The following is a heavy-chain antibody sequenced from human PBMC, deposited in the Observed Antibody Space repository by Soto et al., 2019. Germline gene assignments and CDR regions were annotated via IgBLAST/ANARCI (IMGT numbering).Heavy chain of an antibody. D-gene: IGHD2-2*01. CDR3: ARLLALPAAIPTIAFDI. V-gene: IGHV3-21*01. CDR1: GFTFSSYS. Sequence: GGSLRLSCAASGFTFSSYSMNWVRQAPGKGLEWVSSISSSSSYIYYADSVKGRFTISRDNAKNSLYLQMNSLRAEDTAVYYCARLLALPAAIPTIAFDIWGQGTMVTVSS. CDR2: ISSSSSYI. J-gene: IGHJ3*02.